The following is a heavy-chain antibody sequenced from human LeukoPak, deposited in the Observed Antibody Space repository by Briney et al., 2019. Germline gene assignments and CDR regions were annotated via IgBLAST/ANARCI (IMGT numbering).Heavy chain of an antibody. CDR3: ARTVVGATQPFDY. J-gene: IGHJ4*02. Sequence: SGPALVKPTQTLTLTCTFCGFSLSTSGMRVSWIRQPPGKALEWLARIDWDDDKFYRTSLKTRLTISNDTSKNQVVLTMTNMDPVDTATYYCARTVVGATQPFDYWGQGTLVTVSS. CDR1: GFSLSTSGMR. V-gene: IGHV2-70*04. D-gene: IGHD1-26*01. CDR2: IDWDDDK.